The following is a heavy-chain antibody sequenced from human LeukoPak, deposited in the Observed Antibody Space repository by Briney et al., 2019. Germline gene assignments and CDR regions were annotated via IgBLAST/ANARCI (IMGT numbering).Heavy chain of an antibody. CDR2: IYYSGST. J-gene: IGHJ4*02. CDR3: ARSVTPSTFDY. D-gene: IGHD5-18*01. Sequence: PSETLSLTCTVSGGSISSYYWSWIRQPPGKGLEWIGYIYYSGSTNYNPSLKSRVTISVDTSKSQFSLKLSSVTAADTAVYYCARSVTPSTFDYWGQGTLVTVSS. CDR1: GGSISSYY. V-gene: IGHV4-59*01.